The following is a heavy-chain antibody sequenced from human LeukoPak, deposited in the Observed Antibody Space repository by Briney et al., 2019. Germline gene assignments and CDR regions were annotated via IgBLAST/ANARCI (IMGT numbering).Heavy chain of an antibody. Sequence: SETLSLTCAVYGGSFSGYYWSWIRQPPGNGLEWIGEINHSGSTNYNPSLKSRVTISVDTSKNQFSLKLSSVTAADTAVYYCASIDYYGSVWGQGTLVTVSS. CDR3: ASIDYYGSV. CDR1: GGSFSGYY. CDR2: INHSGST. V-gene: IGHV4-34*01. J-gene: IGHJ4*02. D-gene: IGHD3-10*01.